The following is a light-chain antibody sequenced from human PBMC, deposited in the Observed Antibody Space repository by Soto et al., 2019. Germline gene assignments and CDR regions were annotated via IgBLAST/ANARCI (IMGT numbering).Light chain of an antibody. Sequence: EILLTQSPSTLSLSPGERATLSCRASQTVSSSLAWYQQKPGQAPRLLIYEASNRATGIPARFSGSGSGADFTLTISSLEPEDFAIYYCQQHINWPLTFGGGTKVDIK. CDR3: QQHINWPLT. CDR1: QTVSSS. J-gene: IGKJ4*01. V-gene: IGKV3-11*01. CDR2: EAS.